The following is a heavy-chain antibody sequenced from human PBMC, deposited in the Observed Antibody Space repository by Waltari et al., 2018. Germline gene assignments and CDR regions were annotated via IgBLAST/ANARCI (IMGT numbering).Heavy chain of an antibody. V-gene: IGHV4-59*08. Sequence: QVQLPESGPGLVKPSETLSLTCTVSGGSISSYYWRWIRQPPGKGLEWIGYIYYSGSTNYNPSLKSRVTISVDTSKNQFSLKLSSVTAADTAVYYCARCNLPAAILDIWGQGTMVTVSS. CDR3: ARCNLPAAILDI. D-gene: IGHD2-2*01. CDR2: IYYSGST. J-gene: IGHJ3*02. CDR1: GGSISSYY.